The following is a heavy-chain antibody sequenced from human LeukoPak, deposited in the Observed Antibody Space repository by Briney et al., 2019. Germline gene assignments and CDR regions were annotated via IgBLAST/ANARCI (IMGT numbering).Heavy chain of an antibody. CDR3: ARSGELPHDAFDI. D-gene: IGHD1-26*01. V-gene: IGHV3-7*01. CDR2: IKQDGSEK. CDR1: GFTFGTHT. Sequence: PGGSLRLSCTTSGFTFGTHTMHWFRQAPGKGLEWVANIKQDGSEKYYVDSVKGRFTISRDNAKNTLYLQMNSLRAEDTAVYYCARSGELPHDAFDIWGQGTMVTVSS. J-gene: IGHJ3*02.